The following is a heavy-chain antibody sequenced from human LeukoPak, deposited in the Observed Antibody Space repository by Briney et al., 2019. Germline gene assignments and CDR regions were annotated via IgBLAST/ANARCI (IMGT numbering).Heavy chain of an antibody. J-gene: IGHJ4*02. Sequence: GGSLRLSCAASGFIFSSYTMHWVRQARGKGLEYVSSISSGGGSTSYENSVKGRFTISRDNYTNNLYLQMGSRRPEDMAVYYCARETKTVVAAERYSDYWGQGTLVTVSS. CDR2: ISSGGGST. CDR1: GFIFSSYT. CDR3: ARETKTVVAAERYSDY. V-gene: IGHV3-64*01. D-gene: IGHD2-2*01.